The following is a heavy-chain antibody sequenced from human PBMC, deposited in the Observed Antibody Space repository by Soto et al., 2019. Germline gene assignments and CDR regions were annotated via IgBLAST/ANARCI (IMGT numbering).Heavy chain of an antibody. V-gene: IGHV3-74*01. J-gene: IGHJ5*02. Sequence: VFRRLSCAACGFTLSRYWMHWFRQAPLNGLVWVSRINSDGSSTSYADSVKGRFTISRDNAKNTLYLQMNSLRAEDTAVYYCAREPLGYCSSTSCYAGWFDPWGQGTLVTVSS. CDR2: INSDGSST. CDR1: GFTLSRYW. D-gene: IGHD2-2*01. CDR3: AREPLGYCSSTSCYAGWFDP.